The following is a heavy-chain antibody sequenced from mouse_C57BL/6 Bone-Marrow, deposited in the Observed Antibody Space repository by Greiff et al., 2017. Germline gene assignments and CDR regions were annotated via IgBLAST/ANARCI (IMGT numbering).Heavy chain of an antibody. CDR1: GYTFTSYW. CDR2: IYPSDSYT. V-gene: IGHV1-50*01. Sequence: VQLQQPGAELVKPGASVKLSCKASGYTFTSYWMPWVKQRPGQGLEWIGEIYPSDSYTNYNQKFKGKATLTVDTSSSTAYMQLSSLTSEDSAVYYGARSGGTCFDDWGKGTTLTVSS. CDR3: ARSGGTCFDD. D-gene: IGHD3-3*01. J-gene: IGHJ2*01.